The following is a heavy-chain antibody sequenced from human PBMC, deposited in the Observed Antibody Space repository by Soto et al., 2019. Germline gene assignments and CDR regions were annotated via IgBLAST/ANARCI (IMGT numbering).Heavy chain of an antibody. D-gene: IGHD3-16*01. Sequence: QVQLVESGGGVVQPGRSLRLSCAASGFTFSSYAMHWVRQAPGKGLEWVAVIWYDGSNKYYADSVKGRFTISRDNSKNTLQLQLNSLRAEDTALYNSARDRWRMRATGGIDYWCQGTLVSVSS. CDR3: ARDRWRMRATGGIDY. CDR2: IWYDGSNK. CDR1: GFTFSSYA. J-gene: IGHJ4*02. V-gene: IGHV3-33*01.